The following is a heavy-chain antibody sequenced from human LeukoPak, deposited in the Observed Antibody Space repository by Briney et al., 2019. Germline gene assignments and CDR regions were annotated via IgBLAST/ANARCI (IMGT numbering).Heavy chain of an antibody. V-gene: IGHV3-33*01. Sequence: GGSLRLSCAASGFTFSSYGMHWVRQAPGKGLEWVAVIWYDGSNKYYADSVEGRFTISRDNSKNTLYLQMNSLRAEDTAVYYCATDYYGSGSYYKGEVDYWGQGTLVTVSS. CDR2: IWYDGSNK. D-gene: IGHD3-10*01. CDR1: GFTFSSYG. CDR3: ATDYYGSGSYYKGEVDY. J-gene: IGHJ4*02.